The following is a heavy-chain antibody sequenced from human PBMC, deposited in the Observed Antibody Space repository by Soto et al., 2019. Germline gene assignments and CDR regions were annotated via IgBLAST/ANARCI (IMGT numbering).Heavy chain of an antibody. V-gene: IGHV1-46*03. Sequence: GASVKVSCKASGYTFTSYYMHWVRQAPGQGLEWMGIINPSGGSTSYAQKFQGRVTMTRDTSTSTVYMELSSLRSEDTAVYYCAREERDYDILNPGWGYFDYWGQGTLVTVS. CDR2: INPSGGST. J-gene: IGHJ4*02. D-gene: IGHD3-9*01. CDR1: GYTFTSYY. CDR3: AREERDYDILNPGWGYFDY.